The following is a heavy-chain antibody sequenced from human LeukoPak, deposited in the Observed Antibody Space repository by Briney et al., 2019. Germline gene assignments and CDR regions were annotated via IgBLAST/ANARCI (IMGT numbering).Heavy chain of an antibody. CDR3: ARHSDDYRRLGY. CDR2: IYYSGST. J-gene: IGHJ4*02. CDR1: GGSISSYY. Sequence: KPSETLSLTCTVSGGSISSYYWSWIRQPPGKGLEWIGYIYYSGSTNYNPSLKSRVTISVDTSKNQFSLKVSSVTAADTAVYYCARHSDDYRRLGYWGQGTLVTVSS. D-gene: IGHD4-11*01. V-gene: IGHV4-59*08.